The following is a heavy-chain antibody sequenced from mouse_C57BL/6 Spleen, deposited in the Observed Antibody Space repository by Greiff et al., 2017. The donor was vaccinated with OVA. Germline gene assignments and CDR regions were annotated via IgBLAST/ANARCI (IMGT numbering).Heavy chain of an antibody. J-gene: IGHJ3*01. CDR1: GYPFTSYW. V-gene: IGHV1-55*01. Sequence: QVQLQQPGAELVKPGASVKLSCKASGYPFTSYWIPWVKQRPGQGLAWIGDIYPGSGSTNYNEKFKSKATLTVDTSSSTAYMQLSSLTSEDSAVYYCARNWEGFAYWGQGTLVTVSA. CDR3: ARNWEGFAY. CDR2: IYPGSGST. D-gene: IGHD4-1*01.